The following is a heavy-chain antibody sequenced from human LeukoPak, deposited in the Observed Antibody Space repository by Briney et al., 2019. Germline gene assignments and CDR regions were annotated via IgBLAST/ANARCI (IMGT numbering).Heavy chain of an antibody. CDR1: GFTFSTYA. CDR3: ARDAYPQGSGWYNYLDY. D-gene: IGHD6-19*01. Sequence: PGMSLRLSCAASGFTFSTYAIYWVRQAPGKGLDWVAATSYDGSNKYYADSVKGRFTISRDNSKNILYLQMNSLRGEDTDVYYCARDAYPQGSGWYNYLDYWAQGILVTVS. CDR2: TSYDGSNK. J-gene: IGHJ4*02. V-gene: IGHV3-30-3*01.